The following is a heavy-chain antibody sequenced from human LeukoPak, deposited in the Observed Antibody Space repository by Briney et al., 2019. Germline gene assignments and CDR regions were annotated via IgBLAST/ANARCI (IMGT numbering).Heavy chain of an antibody. D-gene: IGHD6-6*01. CDR2: ISTYNDNT. CDR1: GYTFTAYY. CDR3: ARIQSRIIAARPGNPAFDY. J-gene: IGHJ4*02. V-gene: IGHV1-18*04. Sequence: ASVKVSCKASGYTFTAYYIHWMRQAPGQGLEWMGWISTYNDNTHYAQKLQGRVTMTTDTSTSTVYMELKSLRSDDTAVYYCARIQSRIIAARPGNPAFDYWGRGTLVTVSS.